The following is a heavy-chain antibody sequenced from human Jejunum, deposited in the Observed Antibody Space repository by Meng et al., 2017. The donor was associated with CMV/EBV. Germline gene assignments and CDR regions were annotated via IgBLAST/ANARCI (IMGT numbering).Heavy chain of an antibody. Sequence: CTTSGFTFSAYWMHWVRQTPGKGLVWVSRLTPDGGMTDYADSVKGRFTISRDNAKSTLYLQMNSLRAEDTGVYYCARDLRGKDDYWGQGTLVTVSS. CDR3: ARDLRGKDDY. D-gene: IGHD5-12*01. J-gene: IGHJ4*02. CDR2: LTPDGGMT. CDR1: GFTFSAYW. V-gene: IGHV3-74*01.